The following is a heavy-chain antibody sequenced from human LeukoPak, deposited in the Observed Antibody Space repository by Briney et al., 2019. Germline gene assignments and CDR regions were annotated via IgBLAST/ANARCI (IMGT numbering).Heavy chain of an antibody. J-gene: IGHJ4*02. D-gene: IGHD2-21*02. Sequence: GGSLRLSCAASGFTFSSYAMSWVRQAPGKGLEGVSAISGSGGSTYYADSVKGRFTISRDNSKNTLYLQMNSLRAEDTAVYYCAKDTHIVVVTASTFDYWGQGTLVTVPS. CDR3: AKDTHIVVVTASTFDY. CDR2: ISGSGGST. V-gene: IGHV3-23*01. CDR1: GFTFSSYA.